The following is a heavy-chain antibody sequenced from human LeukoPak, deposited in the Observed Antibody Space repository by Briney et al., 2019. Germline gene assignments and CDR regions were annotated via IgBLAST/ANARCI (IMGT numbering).Heavy chain of an antibody. D-gene: IGHD5-12*01. CDR2: IWYDGSNK. Sequence: PGGSLRLSCAASGFTFNNYGMHWVRQAPGKGLEWVAVIWYDGSNKYLADSVKGRFTISRDNSKNTLYLQMNSLRAEDTAIYYCARDYIVTAMKGFDHWGQGTLVTVSS. CDR3: ARDYIVTAMKGFDH. CDR1: GFTFNNYG. V-gene: IGHV3-33*01. J-gene: IGHJ4*02.